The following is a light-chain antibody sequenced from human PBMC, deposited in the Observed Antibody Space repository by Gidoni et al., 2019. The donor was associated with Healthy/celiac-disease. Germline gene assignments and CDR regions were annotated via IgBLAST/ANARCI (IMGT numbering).Light chain of an antibody. V-gene: IGLV1-47*01. CDR2: RNN. J-gene: IGLJ2*01. Sequence: QSVLTQPPSASGTPGQRVTISCSGSSSNIGSNYVYWYQHPPGTAPKLLIYRNNQRPSGVPDRFSGSKSGTSASLAISGLRSEDEADYYCAAWDDSLSGPRVVFGGGTKLTVL. CDR3: AAWDDSLSGPRVV. CDR1: SSNIGSNY.